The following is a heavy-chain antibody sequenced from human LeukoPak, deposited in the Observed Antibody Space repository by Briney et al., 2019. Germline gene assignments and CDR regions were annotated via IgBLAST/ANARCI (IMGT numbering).Heavy chain of an antibody. V-gene: IGHV5-51*01. CDR3: ARLPSSSWTDYYFDY. D-gene: IGHD6-13*01. Sequence: GESLKISCQGSGYSFTSYWIGWVRQMPGKGLEWMGIIYPGDSDTRYSPSFQGQVTISADKSISTAYLQWSSLKASDTAMYYCARLPSSSWTDYYFDYWGQGTLVTVSS. CDR1: GYSFTSYW. J-gene: IGHJ4*02. CDR2: IYPGDSDT.